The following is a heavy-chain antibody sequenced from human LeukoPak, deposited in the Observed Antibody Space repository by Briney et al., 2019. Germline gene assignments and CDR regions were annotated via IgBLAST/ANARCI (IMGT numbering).Heavy chain of an antibody. CDR3: ARVGAVQYYDFWSGYYKGGFDY. CDR1: GYTFTSYG. Sequence: ASVKVSCKASGYTFTSYGISWVRQAPGQGLEWMGWISACNGNTNYAQKLQGRVTMTTDTSTSTAYMELRSLRSDDTAVYYCARVGAVQYYDFWSGYYKGGFDYWGQGTLVTVSS. D-gene: IGHD3-3*01. J-gene: IGHJ4*02. CDR2: ISACNGNT. V-gene: IGHV1-18*01.